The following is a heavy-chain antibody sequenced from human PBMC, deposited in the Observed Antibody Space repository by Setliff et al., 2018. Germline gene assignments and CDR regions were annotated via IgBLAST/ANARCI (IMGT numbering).Heavy chain of an antibody. CDR1: GDSIXDASI. J-gene: IGHJ6*03. V-gene: IGHV4-38-2*02. D-gene: IGHD3-3*01. Sequence: SETLSLTCTVSGDSIXDASIMAWIRQPPGXXLXXXXXXXXXGXXXYXXXLKSRVTISLDTSNNQFSLCLSSVTAADTAVYYCARMSGFQYMDVWGKGTTVTVSS. CDR3: ARMSGFQYMDV. CDR2: XXXXGXX.